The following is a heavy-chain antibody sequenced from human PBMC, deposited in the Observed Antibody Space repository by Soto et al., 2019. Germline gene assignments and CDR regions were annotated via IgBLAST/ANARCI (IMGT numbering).Heavy chain of an antibody. CDR3: ARGPDYEGDFDY. D-gene: IGHD3-22*01. CDR1: GGTFNNYA. J-gene: IGHJ4*02. CDR2: IILPFGTP. V-gene: IGHV1-69*12. Sequence: QVRLVQSGAEVKKPGSSVKVSCEASGGTFNNYAVGWVRQAPGLGLEWMGVIILPFGTPNYAQKFQGRVTIAAEESMTTAYMELSGLRSEDTAVYYCARGPDYEGDFDYWGRGTLVTVSA.